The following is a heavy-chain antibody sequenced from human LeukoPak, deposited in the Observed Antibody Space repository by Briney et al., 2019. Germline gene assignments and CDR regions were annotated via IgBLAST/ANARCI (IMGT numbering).Heavy chain of an antibody. V-gene: IGHV3-23*01. J-gene: IGHJ4*02. D-gene: IGHD2-21*02. Sequence: GGSLRLSCAASGFTFSSYGMSWVRPAPGKGLEWVSAISGSGGSTYYADSVKGRFTISRDNSKNTLYLQMNSLRAEDTAVYYCAKGDIVVVTAIDNYFDYWGQGTLVTVSS. CDR1: GFTFSSYG. CDR2: ISGSGGST. CDR3: AKGDIVVVTAIDNYFDY.